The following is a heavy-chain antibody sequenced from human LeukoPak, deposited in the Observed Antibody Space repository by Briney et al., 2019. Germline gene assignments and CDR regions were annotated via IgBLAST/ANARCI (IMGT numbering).Heavy chain of an antibody. J-gene: IGHJ4*02. CDR1: GFTFDDYT. CDR3: AKDVGDCSSTSCHTYYFDY. CDR2: ISWDGGST. D-gene: IGHD2-2*02. Sequence: GGSLRLSCAASGFTFDDYTMHWVGQAPGKGLEWVSLISWDGGSTYYADSVKGRFTISRDNSKNSLYLQMNSLRTEDTALYYCAKDVGDCSSTSCHTYYFDYWGQGTLVTVSS. V-gene: IGHV3-43*01.